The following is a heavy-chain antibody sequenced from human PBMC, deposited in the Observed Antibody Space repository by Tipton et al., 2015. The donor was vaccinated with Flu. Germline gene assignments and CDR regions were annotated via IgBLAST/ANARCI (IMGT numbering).Heavy chain of an antibody. CDR3: AREGDYGEKD. Sequence: TLSLTCTVSGGSITRGGHYWNWIRQLPGRGLEWIGYIYDSGATFYNPSLKSRVTISRDTSKTQFSLMLSSVTAADTAVYYCAREGDYGEKDWGQGTLVSVSS. J-gene: IGHJ4*02. D-gene: IGHD4/OR15-4a*01. V-gene: IGHV4-31*03. CDR1: GGSITRGGHY. CDR2: IYDSGAT.